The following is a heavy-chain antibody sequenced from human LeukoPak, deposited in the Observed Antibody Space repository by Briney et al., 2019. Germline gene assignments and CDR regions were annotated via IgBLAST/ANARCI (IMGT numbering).Heavy chain of an antibody. J-gene: IGHJ6*02. Sequence: GRSLRLSCAAPGFTFSSYAMHWVRQAPGKGLEWVAVISYDGSNKYYADSVKGRFTISRDNSKNTLYLQMNSLRAEDTAVYYCARAQRSSSSNYYYGMDVWGQGTTVTVSS. CDR1: GFTFSSYA. CDR2: ISYDGSNK. V-gene: IGHV3-30-3*01. CDR3: ARAQRSSSSNYYYGMDV. D-gene: IGHD6-6*01.